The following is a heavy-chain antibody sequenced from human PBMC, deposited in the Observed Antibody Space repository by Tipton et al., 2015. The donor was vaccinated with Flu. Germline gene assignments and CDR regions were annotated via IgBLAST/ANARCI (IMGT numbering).Heavy chain of an antibody. CDR2: INQDGSVI. J-gene: IGHJ4*02. CDR1: GFTSSSYW. V-gene: IGHV3-7*01. CDR3: ARAIAGADSL. D-gene: IGHD1-26*01. Sequence: SLRLSCEASGFTSSSYWMTWVRQAPGKGLEWVANINQDGSVIYYLESVKGRFTISRDNAKNSLYLQMNSLRAEDTAVYYCARAIAGADSLWGQGTLVAVSS.